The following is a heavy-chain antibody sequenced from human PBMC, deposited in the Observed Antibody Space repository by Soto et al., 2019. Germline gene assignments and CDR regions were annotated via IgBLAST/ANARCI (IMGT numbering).Heavy chain of an antibody. V-gene: IGHV3-21*01. CDR2: ISTSSAYI. CDR1: GFTFSSYS. Sequence: EVQLVESGGGLVKPGGSLRLSCAASGFTFSSYSMNWVRQAPGKGLEWVSSISTSSAYIYYADSVKGRFTISRDNARNSLDLQMKSLRAEDTAVYYCAGGVVRGVPRVDYWGQGTLVTVSS. CDR3: AGGVVRGVPRVDY. D-gene: IGHD2-2*01. J-gene: IGHJ4*02.